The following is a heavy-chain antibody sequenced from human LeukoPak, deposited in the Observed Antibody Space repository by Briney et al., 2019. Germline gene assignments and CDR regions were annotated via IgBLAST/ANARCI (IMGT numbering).Heavy chain of an antibody. CDR2: VYYSGAT. D-gene: IGHD3-22*01. CDR1: GVFISFTSYY. J-gene: IGHJ4*02. V-gene: IGHV4-61*01. CDR3: AREFRYYYDSSGFDY. Sequence: SETLSLTCTVSGVFISFTSYYWSWIRQPPGKGLEWIGYVYYSGATTYNPSLKSRVSISVDTSNNQFSLNLKSVTPADTAVYYCAREFRYYYDSSGFDYWGQGTLVTVSS.